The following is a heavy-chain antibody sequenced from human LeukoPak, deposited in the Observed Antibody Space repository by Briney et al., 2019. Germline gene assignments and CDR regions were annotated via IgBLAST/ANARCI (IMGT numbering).Heavy chain of an antibody. CDR1: GYSISSGYY. Sequence: SETLSLTCTVSGYSISSGYYWGWIRPPPGKGLEWIGSIYHSGSTYYNPSLKSRVTISVDTSKNQFSLKLSSVTAADTAVYYCARAKTTIFGVVIMDYWGQGTLVTVSS. CDR3: ARAKTTIFGVVIMDY. V-gene: IGHV4-38-2*02. J-gene: IGHJ4*02. D-gene: IGHD3-3*01. CDR2: IYHSGST.